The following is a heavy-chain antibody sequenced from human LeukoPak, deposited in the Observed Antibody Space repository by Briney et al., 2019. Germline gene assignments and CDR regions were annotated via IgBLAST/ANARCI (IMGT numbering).Heavy chain of an antibody. Sequence: GSLRLSCAASGFTVSSNYMSWVRQAPGKGLECVATIKKGGSEKYYINSVKGRFTISRDNAKNSLYLQMNSLRAEDTALYYCVKDAGTAWGQGTLVTVSS. V-gene: IGHV3-7*01. D-gene: IGHD2-8*02. CDR3: VKDAGTA. J-gene: IGHJ5*02. CDR2: IKKGGSEK. CDR1: GFTVSSNY.